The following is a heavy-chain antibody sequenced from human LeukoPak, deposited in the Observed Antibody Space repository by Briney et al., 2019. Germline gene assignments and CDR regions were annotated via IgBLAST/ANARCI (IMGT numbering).Heavy chain of an antibody. D-gene: IGHD4-17*01. Sequence: PGGSLRLSCAASGFTFRSYWMSWVRQAPGKWLEWVANIKQDGSQKYYVDSVKGRFSICRDNAKNSLYLQMNSLRAEDTAAYYCARATVTTRIGYFDYWGQGTLVTVSS. V-gene: IGHV3-7*04. CDR3: ARATVTTRIGYFDY. CDR2: IKQDGSQK. J-gene: IGHJ4*02. CDR1: GFTFRSYW.